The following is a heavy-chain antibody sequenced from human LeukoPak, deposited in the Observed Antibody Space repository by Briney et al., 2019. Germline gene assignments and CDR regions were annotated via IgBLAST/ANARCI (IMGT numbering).Heavy chain of an antibody. J-gene: IGHJ4*02. D-gene: IGHD3-10*01. V-gene: IGHV4-39*07. CDR2: IYYSGST. CDR3: ARGGGLWFGELLTTKVDMDY. CDR1: GGSISSSSYY. Sequence: SETLSLTCTVSGGSISSSSYYWGWIRQPPGKGLEWIGSIYYSGSTYYNPSLKSRVTISVDTSKNQFSLKLSSVTAADTAVYYCARGGGLWFGELLTTKVDMDYWGQGTLVTVSS.